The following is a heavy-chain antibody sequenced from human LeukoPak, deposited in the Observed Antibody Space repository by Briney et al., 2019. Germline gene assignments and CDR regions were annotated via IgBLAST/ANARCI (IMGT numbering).Heavy chain of an antibody. J-gene: IGHJ3*02. D-gene: IGHD2-15*01. CDR3: ARQPRYCSGGSCLDDAFDI. V-gene: IGHV4-39*01. CDR1: GGSISSSSYY. CDR2: IYYSGST. Sequence: PSETLSLTCTVSGGSISSSSYYWGWIRQPPGKGLEWSGSIYYSGSTYYNTSLKSRVTISVDTSKNQFSLKLSSVTAADTAVYYCARQPRYCSGGSCLDDAFDIWGQGTMVTVSS.